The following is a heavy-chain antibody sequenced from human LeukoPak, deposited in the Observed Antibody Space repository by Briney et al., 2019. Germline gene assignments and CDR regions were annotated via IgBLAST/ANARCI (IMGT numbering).Heavy chain of an antibody. Sequence: ASVKVSCKASGYTFTSYGISWVRQAPGQGLEWMGWISAYNGNTNYAQQFQGRVIMTTDTSTTTAYMDLRSLRSDDAAVYYCARDRTTGYNYFDPWGQGTLVTVSS. D-gene: IGHD1-20*01. CDR3: ARDRTTGYNYFDP. V-gene: IGHV1-18*01. J-gene: IGHJ5*02. CDR2: ISAYNGNT. CDR1: GYTFTSYG.